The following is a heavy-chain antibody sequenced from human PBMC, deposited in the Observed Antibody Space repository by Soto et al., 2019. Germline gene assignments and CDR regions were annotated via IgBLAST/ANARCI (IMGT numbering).Heavy chain of an antibody. D-gene: IGHD3-16*01. CDR1: GFFLTSRPVG. Sequence: QITLKESGPTLVKPTQTLTLTCTFSGFFLTSRPVGVGWVRQPPGKALEWLAFIYWDDDKRYSPSLRSTLTVTKDASKNQVVLTLANMDPVNTATYYCAHRRNYDRSWNEGVFDYWGQGILVTVSS. V-gene: IGHV2-5*02. CDR3: AHRRNYDRSWNEGVFDY. CDR2: IYWDDDK. J-gene: IGHJ4*02.